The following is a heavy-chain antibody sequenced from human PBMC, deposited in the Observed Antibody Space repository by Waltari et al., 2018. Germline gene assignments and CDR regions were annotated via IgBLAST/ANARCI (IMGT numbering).Heavy chain of an antibody. J-gene: IGHJ4*02. V-gene: IGHV4-4*07. Sequence: QVQLQESGPGLVKPSETLSLTCTVSGGSISSYYWSWIRQPAGKGLEWIGRIYSSGSSDYNPSLKSRLTMSVDTLQNQFSLKLSSVTAADTAVYYCARGPPPDLDYWGQGILVTVSS. CDR1: GGSISSYY. CDR3: ARGPPPDLDY. CDR2: IYSSGSS.